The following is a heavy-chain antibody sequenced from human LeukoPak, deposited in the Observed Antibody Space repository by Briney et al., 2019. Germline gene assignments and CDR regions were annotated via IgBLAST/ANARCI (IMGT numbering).Heavy chain of an antibody. Sequence: SETLSLTCTVSGGPISSSYWSWIRQPPGKGLEWIGYIHYSGSTNYNPSLKSRVTISVDTSKNQFSLKLSSVTATDTAVYYCARHYGGYSSFDYWGQGTLVTVSS. V-gene: IGHV4-59*08. CDR2: IHYSGST. CDR1: GGPISSSY. CDR3: ARHYGGYSSFDY. D-gene: IGHD4-23*01. J-gene: IGHJ4*02.